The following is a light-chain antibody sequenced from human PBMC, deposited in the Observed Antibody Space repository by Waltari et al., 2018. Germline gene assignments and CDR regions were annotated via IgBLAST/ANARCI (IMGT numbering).Light chain of an antibody. CDR1: NIGGRS. J-gene: IGLJ1*01. Sequence: SYVLTPPPSVSVAPGETASITCGENNIGGRSVHWYQQKPGQAPVLIVYDDSGRPSGIPERFSGSNSGNTATLTISRVEAGDEADYYCQVWDSASDHYVFGTGTKVTAL. CDR3: QVWDSASDHYV. CDR2: DDS. V-gene: IGLV3-21*02.